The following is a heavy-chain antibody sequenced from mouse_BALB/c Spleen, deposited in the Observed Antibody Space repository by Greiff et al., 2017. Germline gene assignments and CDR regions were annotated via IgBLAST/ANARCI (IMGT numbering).Heavy chain of an antibody. CDR1: GFNIKDTY. J-gene: IGHJ4*01. V-gene: IGHV14-3*02. D-gene: IGHD2-14*01. CDR3: ARWPDRDYYAMDY. CDR2: IDPANGNT. Sequence: VQLQQSGAELVKPGASVKLSCTASGFNIKDTYMHWVKQRPEQGLEWIGRIDPANGNTKYDPKFQGKATITADTSSNTAYLQLSSLTSEDTAVYYCARWPDRDYYAMDYWGQGTSVTVSS.